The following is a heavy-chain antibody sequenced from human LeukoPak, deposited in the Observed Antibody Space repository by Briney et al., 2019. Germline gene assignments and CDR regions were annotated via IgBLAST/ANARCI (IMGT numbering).Heavy chain of an antibody. Sequence: SETLSLTCTVSYGSIRRYYWTWIRQPPGKGLEWIGYIYYSRSTNYNPSLQSRVAISVDTSKNQFSLNLSSVTAADTAVYFCTRISGDEKYFDLWGRGTLVTVSS. CDR3: TRISGDEKYFDL. J-gene: IGHJ2*01. CDR2: IYYSRST. V-gene: IGHV4-59*01. CDR1: YGSIRRYY. D-gene: IGHD3-10*01.